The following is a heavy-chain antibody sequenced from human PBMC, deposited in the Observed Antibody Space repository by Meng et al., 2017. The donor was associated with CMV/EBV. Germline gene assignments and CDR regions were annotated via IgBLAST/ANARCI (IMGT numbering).Heavy chain of an antibody. D-gene: IGHD2-2*01. V-gene: IGHV4-4*07. Sequence: QRPLQAAGAGLVTPSETRSLPRTASGGSISSYSWSWFRQPAGKGLEWIGRIYTSGSTNYNPSLKSRVTMSVDTSKNQFSLKLSSVTAADTAVYYCARDLMNCSSTSCANWFDPWGQGTLVTVSS. CDR3: ARDLMNCSSTSCANWFDP. CDR1: GGSISSYS. CDR2: IYTSGST. J-gene: IGHJ5*02.